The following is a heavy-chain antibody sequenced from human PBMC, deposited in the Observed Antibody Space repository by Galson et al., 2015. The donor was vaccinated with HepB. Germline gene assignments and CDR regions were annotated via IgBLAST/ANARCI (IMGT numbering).Heavy chain of an antibody. J-gene: IGHJ6*02. Sequence: SLRLSCAASGFTFSSFWMHWVRQAPGKGLVWVSRTNSDGTRTNYADSVKGRFTISRDNAKNTLFLQMNSLRAEDTAVYYCARGYYGDYYDYYYGMDVWGQGTTVTVSS. D-gene: IGHD4-17*01. CDR2: TNSDGTRT. CDR1: GFTFSSFW. CDR3: ARGYYGDYYDYYYGMDV. V-gene: IGHV3-74*01.